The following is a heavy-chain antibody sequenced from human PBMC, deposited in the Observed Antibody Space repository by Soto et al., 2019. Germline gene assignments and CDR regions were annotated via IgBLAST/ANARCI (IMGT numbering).Heavy chain of an antibody. D-gene: IGHD6-13*01. V-gene: IGHV4-39*02. CDR2: VYYSGSL. CDR3: ASENIVGSSPYYFGN. Sequence: PSETLSLTCVVSSDSLTITSHYWGWVRQPPGKGLEWIGNVYYSGSLYYNPSLKGRATISLDTSKNHLTLTLTSVTAADTAVYYCASENIVGSSPYYFGNWGQGALVTVPS. J-gene: IGHJ4*02. CDR1: SDSLTITSHY.